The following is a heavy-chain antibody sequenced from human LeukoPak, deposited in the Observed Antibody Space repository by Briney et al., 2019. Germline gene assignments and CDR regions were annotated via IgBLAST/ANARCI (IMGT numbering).Heavy chain of an antibody. CDR1: GGSITNYD. CDR2: VYYNGDT. D-gene: IGHD5-18*01. V-gene: IGHV4-59*01. Sequence: SETLSLTCTVAGGSITNYDWSRLRQPPGKGLQWIGYVYYNGDTDYNPSLKSQVTISVDTSKNLFSLRLNSVTAADTAVYYCSRVSDRYNYGLLFDYWGQGSLVTVSS. CDR3: SRVSDRYNYGLLFDY. J-gene: IGHJ4*02.